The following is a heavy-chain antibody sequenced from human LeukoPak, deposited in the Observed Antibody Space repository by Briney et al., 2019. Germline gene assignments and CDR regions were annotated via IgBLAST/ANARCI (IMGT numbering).Heavy chain of an antibody. Sequence: GGSLRLSCAASGFTFSSYAMHWVRQAPGKGLEWVAVISYDGSNKYYADSVKGRFTISRDNSKNTLYLQMNSLRAEDTAVYYCARGIEPVVVITPVAYWGQGTLVTVSS. CDR2: ISYDGSNK. J-gene: IGHJ4*02. V-gene: IGHV3-30-3*01. D-gene: IGHD3-22*01. CDR1: GFTFSSYA. CDR3: ARGIEPVVVITPVAY.